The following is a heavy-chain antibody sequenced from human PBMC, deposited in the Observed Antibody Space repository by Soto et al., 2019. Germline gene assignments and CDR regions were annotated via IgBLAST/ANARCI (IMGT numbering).Heavy chain of an antibody. V-gene: IGHV3-64*01. CDR2: ISSNGGST. Sequence: HPGGSLRLSCAASGFTFSSYAMHWVRQAPGKGLEYVSAISSNGGSTYYANSVKGRFTISRDNSKNTLYLQMGSLRAEDMAVYYCARDFGNSSGKXRKGEDYYYYYMDVWGKGTTVTVSS. CDR1: GFTFSSYA. D-gene: IGHD6-19*01. CDR3: ARDFGNSSGKXRKGEDYYYYYMDV. J-gene: IGHJ6*03.